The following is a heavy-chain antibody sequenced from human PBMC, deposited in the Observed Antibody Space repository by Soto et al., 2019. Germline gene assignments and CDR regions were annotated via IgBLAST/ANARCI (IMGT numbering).Heavy chain of an antibody. Sequence: EVQLLESGGGLVQPGGSLRLSCAASGFTFTYYSMAWVRQTPERGLEWISGMSIGYEKTFYADSVRGRFTVSRDSSTNAVDLQMHNLRADDTAIYYCVRWSGYGDLWGQGTRVTVSS. CDR3: VRWSGYGDL. D-gene: IGHD4-17*01. CDR1: GFTFTYYS. J-gene: IGHJ4*02. CDR2: MSIGYEKT. V-gene: IGHV3-23*01.